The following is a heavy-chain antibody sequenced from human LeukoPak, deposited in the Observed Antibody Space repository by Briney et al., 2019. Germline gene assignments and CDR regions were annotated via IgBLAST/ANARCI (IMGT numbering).Heavy chain of an antibody. CDR2: IIPIFGTA. Sequence: SVKVSCKASGGTFSRYAISWVRQAPGQGLEWMGGIIPIFGTADYAQKFQGRVTITADESTSTAYMELSSLRSEDTAVYYCARYLADYGTYYFDYWGQGTLVTVSS. CDR1: GGTFSRYA. J-gene: IGHJ4*02. V-gene: IGHV1-69*13. CDR3: ARYLADYGTYYFDY. D-gene: IGHD4-17*01.